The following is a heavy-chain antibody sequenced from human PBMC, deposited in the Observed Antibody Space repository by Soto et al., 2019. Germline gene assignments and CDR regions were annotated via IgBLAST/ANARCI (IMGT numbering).Heavy chain of an antibody. V-gene: IGHV3-23*01. Sequence: EVQLLESGGGLVQPGGSLRLSCAASGFTFSSYAMSWVRQAPGKGLEWVSAISGSGGSTYYADSVKGRFTISRDNSKNTLYLQMNSLRAEDTSVYYCAKLTREYRGYDHNWGQGTLVTVSS. CDR2: ISGSGGST. J-gene: IGHJ4*02. D-gene: IGHD5-12*01. CDR1: GFTFSSYA. CDR3: AKLTREYRGYDHN.